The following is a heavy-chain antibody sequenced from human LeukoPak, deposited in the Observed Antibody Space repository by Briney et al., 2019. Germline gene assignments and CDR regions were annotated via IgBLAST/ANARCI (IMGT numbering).Heavy chain of an antibody. CDR2: IIPIFGTA. Sequence: GASVKVSCKASGGTFSSYAISWVRQAPGQGLEWMGGIIPIFGTANYAQKFQGRVTITTDESTSTAYMELSSLRSEDTAVYYCARVMIVVVIDQAAFDYWGQGTLVTVSS. CDR1: GGTFSSYA. J-gene: IGHJ4*02. CDR3: ARVMIVVVIDQAAFDY. V-gene: IGHV1-69*05. D-gene: IGHD3-22*01.